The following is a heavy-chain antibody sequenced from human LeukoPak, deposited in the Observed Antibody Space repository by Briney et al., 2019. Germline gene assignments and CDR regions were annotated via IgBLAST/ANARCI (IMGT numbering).Heavy chain of an antibody. Sequence: SETLSLTCTVSGGSISSYYWSWIRQPPGKGLEWIAYIYYSGSTNYNPSLKSRVTMSVGTSKNQFSLKLSSVTAADTAVYYCARHRSLFDSHDYWGQGILVTVSS. V-gene: IGHV4-59*01. CDR2: IYYSGST. D-gene: IGHD3-9*01. CDR1: GGSISSYY. CDR3: ARHRSLFDSHDY. J-gene: IGHJ4*02.